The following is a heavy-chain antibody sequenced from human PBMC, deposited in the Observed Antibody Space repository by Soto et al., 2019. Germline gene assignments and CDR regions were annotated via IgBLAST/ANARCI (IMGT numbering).Heavy chain of an antibody. Sequence: PSETLCLTCTVSGGSISSSGYYWGWIRQPPGKGLEWIGSIYYSGTTYYNPSLKSRVTMSAYASRDQLSLKLGSVTAADTAVFYCVRHVHGSVDYWGLGTLVTVSS. V-gene: IGHV4-39*01. CDR3: VRHVHGSVDY. J-gene: IGHJ4*02. CDR2: IYYSGTT. CDR1: GGSISSSGYY. D-gene: IGHD6-19*01.